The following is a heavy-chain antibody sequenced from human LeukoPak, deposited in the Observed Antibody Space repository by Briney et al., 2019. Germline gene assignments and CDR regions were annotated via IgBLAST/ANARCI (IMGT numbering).Heavy chain of an antibody. Sequence: SETLSLTCTVSGGSISSSSYYWGWIRQPPGKGLEWIGSIYYSVRTYYNPSLKSRVTISVDTSKNQFSLKLSSVTAADTAVYYCARALGIYARGAFDIWGQGTMVTVSS. CDR2: IYYSVRT. J-gene: IGHJ3*02. D-gene: IGHD3-16*01. CDR3: ARALGIYARGAFDI. V-gene: IGHV4-39*01. CDR1: GGSISSSSYY.